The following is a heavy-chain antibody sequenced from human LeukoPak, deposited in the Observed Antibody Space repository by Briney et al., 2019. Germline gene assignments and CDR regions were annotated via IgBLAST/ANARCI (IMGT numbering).Heavy chain of an antibody. Sequence: SVKVSCKASGGTFSSYTINWVRQAPGQGLKWMGRIIPILGIANYAQKFQGRVTITADKSTSTAYMELSSLRSEDTAVYYCARVDDVTIFGVVIPRIPDYWGQGTLVTVSS. V-gene: IGHV1-69*02. CDR2: IIPILGIA. D-gene: IGHD3-3*01. J-gene: IGHJ4*02. CDR1: GGTFSSYT. CDR3: ARVDDVTIFGVVIPRIPDY.